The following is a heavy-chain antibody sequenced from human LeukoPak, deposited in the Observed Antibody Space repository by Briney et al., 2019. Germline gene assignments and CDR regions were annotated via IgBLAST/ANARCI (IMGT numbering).Heavy chain of an antibody. CDR1: GGSFSGYY. J-gene: IGHJ6*02. CDR2: INHSGST. D-gene: IGHD2-15*01. V-gene: IGHV4-34*01. Sequence: SETLSLTCAVYGGSFSGYYWSWIRQPPGQGLEWIGEINHSGSTNYNPTLKSRVTISVDTSKNQFSLKLSSVTAADTAVYYCARVRAATPYYYYGMDVWGQGTAVTVSS. CDR3: ARVRAATPYYYYGMDV.